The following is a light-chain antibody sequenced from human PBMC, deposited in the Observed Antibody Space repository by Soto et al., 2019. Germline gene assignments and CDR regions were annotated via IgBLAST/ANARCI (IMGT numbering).Light chain of an antibody. CDR1: QSVSRNS. CDR3: QQYGTSPPT. Sequence: EIVLTQSPGTLSLSPGERATLSCRASQSVSRNSLAWYQQKPGQAPRLLIYGASSRATDIPDRFSGSGSGTDFTLIVSRLEPEDFAVYFCQQYGTSPPTFGPGTKVVIK. CDR2: GAS. V-gene: IGKV3-20*01. J-gene: IGKJ3*01.